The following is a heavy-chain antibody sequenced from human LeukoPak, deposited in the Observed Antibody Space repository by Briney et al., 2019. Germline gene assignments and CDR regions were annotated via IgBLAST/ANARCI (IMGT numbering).Heavy chain of an antibody. V-gene: IGHV1-69*01. Sequence: SVKVSCKASGGTFSSYAISWVRQAPGQGLEWMGGIIPIFGTANYAQKFQGRVTITADESTNTAYMELSSLRSEDTAVYYCAREYYGSGSSFDYWGQGTLVTVSS. CDR2: IIPIFGTA. D-gene: IGHD3-10*01. J-gene: IGHJ4*02. CDR1: GGTFSSYA. CDR3: AREYYGSGSSFDY.